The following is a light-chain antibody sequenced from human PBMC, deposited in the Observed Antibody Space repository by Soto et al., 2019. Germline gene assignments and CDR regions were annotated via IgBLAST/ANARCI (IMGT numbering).Light chain of an antibody. CDR1: TGAVTTAYY. CDR2: STT. J-gene: IGLJ1*01. CDR3: LVYYRSVVF. Sequence: QAVVTQEPSLTVSPGGTVTLTCSSNTGAVTTAYYPNWFQHKPGQAPRALIYSTTNRHSWTPSRFSGSLLGAKAALTLSGVQPEDEAEYFCLVYYRSVVFFGGGTKVTVL. V-gene: IGLV7-43*01.